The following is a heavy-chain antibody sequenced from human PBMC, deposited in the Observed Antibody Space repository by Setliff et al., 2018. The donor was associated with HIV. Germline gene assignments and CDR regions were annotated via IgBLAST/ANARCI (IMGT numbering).Heavy chain of an antibody. D-gene: IGHD3-22*01. J-gene: IGHJ5*02. V-gene: IGHV3-48*01. CDR3: ARDRRGYQYESSGYPGFDP. CDR1: GFTFSNFW. CDR2: ISRSGTI. Sequence: GGSLRLSCATSGFTFSNFWMNWVRQAPGKGLEWVSYISRSGTIHYADSVKGRFTISRDNGKNSVYLQMARLRADDTAVYYCARDRRGYQYESSGYPGFDPWGQGTLVTVSS.